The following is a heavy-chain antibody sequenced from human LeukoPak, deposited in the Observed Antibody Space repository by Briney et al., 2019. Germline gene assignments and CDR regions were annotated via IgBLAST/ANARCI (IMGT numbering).Heavy chain of an antibody. V-gene: IGHV4-59*01. J-gene: IGHJ4*02. Sequence: PSETLSLTCSVSGVSISSYSWSWLRQAPGKGLEWIASVQYTGSTTYNPSLRSRLTISVDTSKSQFSLQLSSVTTADTAVYYCARVERNWSGYYAKVYYFDYWGQGTLVTVSS. CDR1: GVSISSYS. CDR3: ARVERNWSGYYAKVYYFDY. CDR2: VQYTGST. D-gene: IGHD3-3*01.